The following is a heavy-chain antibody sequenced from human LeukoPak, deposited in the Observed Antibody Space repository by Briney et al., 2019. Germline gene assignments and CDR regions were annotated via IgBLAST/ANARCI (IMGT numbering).Heavy chain of an antibody. CDR3: ASEFTGWFDP. J-gene: IGHJ5*02. Sequence: APVKVSCKASGYTLTSYYMHWVRQAPGQGLEWMGIINPSGGSTSYAQKFQGRVTMTRDTSTSTVYMELSSLRSEDTAVYYCASEFTGWFDPWGQGTLVTVSS. D-gene: IGHD2-8*02. CDR2: INPSGGST. CDR1: GYTLTSYY. V-gene: IGHV1-46*01.